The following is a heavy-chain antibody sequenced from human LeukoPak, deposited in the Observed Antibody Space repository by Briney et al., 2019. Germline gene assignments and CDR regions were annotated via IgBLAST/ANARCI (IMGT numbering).Heavy chain of an antibody. CDR3: AKGDSSGSFDY. Sequence: GGSLRLSCAASGFTVSSKYMSWVRQAPGKGLEWVSVIYSGGSTYYADSVKGRFTISRDNSKNTLYLQMNSLRAEDTAVYYCAKGDSSGSFDYWGQGTLVTVSS. V-gene: IGHV3-53*01. CDR2: IYSGGST. CDR1: GFTVSSKY. D-gene: IGHD3-22*01. J-gene: IGHJ4*02.